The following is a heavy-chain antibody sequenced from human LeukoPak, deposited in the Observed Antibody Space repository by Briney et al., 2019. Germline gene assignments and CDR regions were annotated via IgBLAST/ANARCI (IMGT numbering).Heavy chain of an antibody. CDR2: IYSGGSP. D-gene: IGHD3-22*01. V-gene: IGHV3-53*01. J-gene: IGHJ4*02. CDR1: GFTVSGNY. Sequence: GGSLRLSCAVSGFTVSGNYMSWVRQAPGKGLEWVSVIYSGGSPYYGDSVKGRFTISRDISQNTLYLQMNSLRAEDTAVYYCARTLSSGYLFDYWGQGTLVTVSS. CDR3: ARTLSSGYLFDY.